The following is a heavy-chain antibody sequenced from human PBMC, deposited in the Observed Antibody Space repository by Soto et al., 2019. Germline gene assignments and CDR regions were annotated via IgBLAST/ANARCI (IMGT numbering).Heavy chain of an antibody. CDR1: GYTFTSYA. CDR3: ARVGYSGYEGGAFDI. CDR2: INAGNGNT. Sequence: QVQLVQSGAEVKKPGASVKVSCKASGYTFTSYAMHWVRQAPGQRLEWMGWINAGNGNTKYSQKFQGRVTITRDTSASTAYRELSSLRSEDTAVYYCARVGYSGYEGGAFDIWGQGTMVTVSS. D-gene: IGHD5-12*01. J-gene: IGHJ3*02. V-gene: IGHV1-3*01.